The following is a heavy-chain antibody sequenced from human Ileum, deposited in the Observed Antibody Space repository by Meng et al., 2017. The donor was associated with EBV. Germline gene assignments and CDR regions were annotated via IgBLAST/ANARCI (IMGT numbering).Heavy chain of an antibody. CDR3: ARTYYGSYGFDY. J-gene: IGHJ4*02. V-gene: IGHV1-18*01. D-gene: IGHD3-10*01. CDR1: GYRFTAFG. Sequence: QVQQVQSGAEVKKPGASVKVCCKASGYRFTAFGISWVRQAPGQGPEWMGWITSYNGDTKYAQKFQGRVTMTRETSTNTAYMELTSLRSDDTAVYYCARTYYGSYGFDYWGQGTLVTVSS. CDR2: ITSYNGDT.